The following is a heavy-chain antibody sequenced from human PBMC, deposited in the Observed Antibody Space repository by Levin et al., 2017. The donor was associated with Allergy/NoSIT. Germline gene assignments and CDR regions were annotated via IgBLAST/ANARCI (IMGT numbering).Heavy chain of an antibody. V-gene: IGHV3-30*15. J-gene: IGHJ4*02. CDR1: GFNFKNYA. Sequence: GGSLRLSCAASGFNFKNYAMHWARQAPGKGLEWVAIISFNGSITYYADSVKGRFTISRDNSKNALYVQMSDLRSEDTAIYFCARDPSYGANSGLLDFRGRGTRVTVSS. CDR3: ARDPSYGANSGLLDF. CDR2: ISFNGSIT. D-gene: IGHD4-23*01.